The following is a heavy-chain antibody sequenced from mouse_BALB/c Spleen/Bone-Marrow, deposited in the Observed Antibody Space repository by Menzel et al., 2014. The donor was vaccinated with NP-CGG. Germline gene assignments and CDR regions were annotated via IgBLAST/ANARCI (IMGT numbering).Heavy chain of an antibody. CDR2: INPYNGGT. J-gene: IGHJ4*01. D-gene: IGHD1-1*01. Sequence: VQLKESGPELVKPGASMKISCKASGYSFTGYTMNWVKQSHGKNLEWIGLINPYNGGTSYNQKFKGMATLTVDKSSSTAYMELLSLTSEDSAVYYCARWDYYGYAMDYWGQGTSVTVAS. V-gene: IGHV1-18*01. CDR3: ARWDYYGYAMDY. CDR1: GYSFTGYT.